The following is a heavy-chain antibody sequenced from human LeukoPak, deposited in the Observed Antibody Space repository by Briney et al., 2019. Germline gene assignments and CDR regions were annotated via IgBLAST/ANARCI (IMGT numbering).Heavy chain of an antibody. V-gene: IGHV3-33*01. CDR1: GFPLSSYG. D-gene: IGHD3-10*01. CDR2: IWYDGTNK. CDR3: TRGRGFGGYGELSP. J-gene: IGHJ5*02. Sequence: PGGSLRLSCAASGFPLSSYGMLWVRQAPGKGLAWVAIIWYDGTNKYYAHPVKGRFTISRDDSKNTLYLHMNSLRAEDTAVYYCTRGRGFGGYGELSPWGQGTLVTVSS.